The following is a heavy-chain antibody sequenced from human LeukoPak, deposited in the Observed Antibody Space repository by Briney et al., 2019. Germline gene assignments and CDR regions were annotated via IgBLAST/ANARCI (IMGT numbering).Heavy chain of an antibody. D-gene: IGHD6-6*01. CDR3: AREAARPSFAY. CDR2: MFHSGST. CDR1: GGSISSYY. V-gene: IGHV4-38-2*02. J-gene: IGHJ4*02. Sequence: SETLSLTXTVSGGSISSYYWSWIRQPPGKGLEWIGSMFHSGSTYLNPSLRSRISISVDTSKNQFYLTLSSVSAADTAMYYCAREAARPSFAYWGQGSLVTVSS.